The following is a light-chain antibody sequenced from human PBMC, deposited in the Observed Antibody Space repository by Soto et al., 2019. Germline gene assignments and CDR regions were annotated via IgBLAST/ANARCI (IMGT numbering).Light chain of an antibody. CDR3: QQYHSNPELT. Sequence: EIVMTQSPATLSVSPGERATLSCRASQSVSSNLAWYQQKPGQAPRLLIYGASTRATGIPARFSGSGSGTDFTLTISNLQAEDVAVYHCQQYHSNPELTFGGGTKVDIK. J-gene: IGKJ4*01. CDR1: QSVSSN. V-gene: IGKV3-15*01. CDR2: GAS.